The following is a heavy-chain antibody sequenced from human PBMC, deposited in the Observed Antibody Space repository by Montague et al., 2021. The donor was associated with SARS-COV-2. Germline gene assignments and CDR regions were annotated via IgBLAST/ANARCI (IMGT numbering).Heavy chain of an antibody. CDR1: GGSISSSTSY. CDR3: ARGGGYSYGALDY. V-gene: IGHV4-39*01. Sequence: SETLSLTCTVSGGSISSSTSYWGWIRQPPGKGLEWIGSIFYSGSTYYNPSLKSRITISVDTSKKQFSLRLNSVTAADTAVYYCARGGGYSYGALDYWGQGTLVTVSS. CDR2: IFYSGST. D-gene: IGHD5-18*01. J-gene: IGHJ4*02.